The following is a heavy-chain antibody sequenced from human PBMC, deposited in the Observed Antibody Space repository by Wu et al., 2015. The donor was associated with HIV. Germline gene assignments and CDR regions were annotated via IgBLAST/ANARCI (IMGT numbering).Heavy chain of an antibody. D-gene: IGHD3-22*01. J-gene: IGHJ4*02. CDR2: ISAYNGNT. Sequence: QVQLVQSGAEVKKPGSSVKVSCKASGGTFSSYAISWVRQAPGQGLEWMGWISAYNGNTNYAQKLQGRVTMTTDTSTSTAYMELRSLRSDDTAVYYCARGGFRRTYYYDSSGVDYWGQGTLVTVSS. CDR1: GGTFSSYA. V-gene: IGHV1-18*01. CDR3: ARGGFRRTYYYDSSGVDY.